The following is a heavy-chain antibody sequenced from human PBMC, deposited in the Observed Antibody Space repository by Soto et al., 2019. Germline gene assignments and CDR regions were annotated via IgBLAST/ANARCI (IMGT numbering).Heavy chain of an antibody. V-gene: IGHV3-23*01. J-gene: IGHJ6*02. CDR3: AKDPPWTVGPLAMDV. Sequence: PGGSVRLSCVASGFTFSTHAMSWVRQAPGKGLGWVSTFSGSGGNIYYAESVKGRLTISRDDSKNTLYLQMNSLRVEDTAVYYCAKDPPWTVGPLAMDVWGQGTTVTVSS. CDR2: FSGSGGNI. D-gene: IGHD2-2*01. CDR1: GFTFSTHA.